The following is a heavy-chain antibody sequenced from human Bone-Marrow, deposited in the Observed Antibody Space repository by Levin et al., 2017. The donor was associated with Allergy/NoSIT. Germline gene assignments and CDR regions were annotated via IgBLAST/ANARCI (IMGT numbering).Heavy chain of an antibody. J-gene: IGHJ6*02. D-gene: IGHD6-6*01. CDR3: ARVSTSKAARLSYYYYGMDV. Sequence: GGSLRLSCAASGFTFSSYAMHWVRQAPGKGLEWVAVISYDGSNKYYADSVKGRFTISRDNSKNTLYLQMNSLRAEDTAVYYCARVSTSKAARLSYYYYGMDVWGQGTTVTVSS. CDR2: ISYDGSNK. V-gene: IGHV3-30-3*01. CDR1: GFTFSSYA.